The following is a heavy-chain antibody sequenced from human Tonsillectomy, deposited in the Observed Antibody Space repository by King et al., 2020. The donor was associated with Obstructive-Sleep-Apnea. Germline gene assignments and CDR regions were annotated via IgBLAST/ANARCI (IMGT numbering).Heavy chain of an antibody. CDR3: ASLDTAMATGYFDY. CDR1: EYSFTSYW. CDR2: IYPGDSDT. V-gene: IGHV5-51*01. J-gene: IGHJ4*02. D-gene: IGHD5-18*01. Sequence: QLVQSGAEVKKPGESLKISCKGSEYSFTSYWIAWVRQMPGKGLEWMGIIYPGDSDTRYSPSFQGQVAISADKSISTAYLQWISLKASDTAMYYCASLDTAMATGYFDYWGQGTLVTVSS.